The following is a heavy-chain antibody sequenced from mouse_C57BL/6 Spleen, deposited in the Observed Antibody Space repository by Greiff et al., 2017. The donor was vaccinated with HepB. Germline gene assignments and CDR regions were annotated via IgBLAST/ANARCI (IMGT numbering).Heavy chain of an antibody. CDR3: ARQGGTGAMDY. Sequence: EVKLMESGGGLVQPGGSLKLSCAASGFTFSDYGMAWVRQAPRKGPEWVAFISNLAYSIYYADTVTGRFTISRENAKNTLYLEMSSLRSEDTAMYYCARQGGTGAMDYWGQGTSVTVSS. CDR2: ISNLAYSI. J-gene: IGHJ4*01. CDR1: GFTFSDYG. D-gene: IGHD4-1*01. V-gene: IGHV5-15*01.